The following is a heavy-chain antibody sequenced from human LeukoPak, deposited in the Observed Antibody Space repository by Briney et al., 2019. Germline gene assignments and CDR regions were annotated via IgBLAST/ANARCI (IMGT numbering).Heavy chain of an antibody. Sequence: GGSLRLSCAASGFTFSSYSMNWVRQAPGKGLEWVSAISGSGGSTYYADSVKGRFTISRDNSKNTLYLQMNSLRAEDTAVYYCAKSFSSSWTVDAFDIWGQGTMVTVSS. CDR1: GFTFSSYS. D-gene: IGHD6-13*01. J-gene: IGHJ3*02. CDR3: AKSFSSSWTVDAFDI. CDR2: ISGSGGST. V-gene: IGHV3-23*01.